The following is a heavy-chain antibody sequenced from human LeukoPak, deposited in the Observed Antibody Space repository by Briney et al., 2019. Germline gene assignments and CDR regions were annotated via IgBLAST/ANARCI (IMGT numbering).Heavy chain of an antibody. V-gene: IGHV1-46*01. CDR1: GYTFTSNY. CDR2: ISPSGGST. CDR3: ARDNSVRDEAWWFNP. J-gene: IGHJ5*02. Sequence: ASVKVSCKAFGYTFTSNYMHWVRQAPGQGPEWMGVISPSGGSTTYAQKFQGRVTLARDMSTSTDYLELSSLRSEDTAVYYCARDNSVRDEAWWFNPWGLGTLVTVSS. D-gene: IGHD5-24*01.